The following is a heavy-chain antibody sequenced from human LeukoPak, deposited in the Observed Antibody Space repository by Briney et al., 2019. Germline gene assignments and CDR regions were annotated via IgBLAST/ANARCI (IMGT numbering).Heavy chain of an antibody. Sequence: PGGSLRLSCAASGFTVSSNYMSWVRQAPGKGLEWVSVIYNGGSTYYADSVKGRFTISRDNSKNTLYLQMNSLRAEDTAVYYCARERWEQWLPQRGGAFDIWGQGTMVTVSS. CDR2: IYNGGST. V-gene: IGHV3-53*01. CDR1: GFTVSSNY. J-gene: IGHJ3*02. D-gene: IGHD6-19*01. CDR3: ARERWEQWLPQRGGAFDI.